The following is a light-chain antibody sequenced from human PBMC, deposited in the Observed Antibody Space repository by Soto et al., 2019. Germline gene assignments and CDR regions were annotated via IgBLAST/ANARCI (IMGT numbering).Light chain of an antibody. CDR1: QSISSY. CDR2: AAS. Sequence: DIQMTQSPSSLSASVGDRVTITCRASQSISSYLNWYQQKPGKAPKLLIYAASSLQSGVPSRFSGSGSGTDFTLTISKLEPEDFAVYYCHQCLSSRTFGQGTKVDIK. V-gene: IGKV1-39*01. CDR3: HQCLSSRT. J-gene: IGKJ1*01.